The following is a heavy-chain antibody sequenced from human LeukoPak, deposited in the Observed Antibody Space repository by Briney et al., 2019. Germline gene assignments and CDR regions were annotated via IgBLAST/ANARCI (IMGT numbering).Heavy chain of an antibody. J-gene: IGHJ4*02. D-gene: IGHD3-10*01. CDR2: IYYSGST. CDR1: GGSISSSSYY. Sequence: SETLSLTCTVSGGSISSSSYYWGWIRQPPGKGLEWIGSIYYSGSTYYNPSLKSRVTISVDTSKNQFSLKLSSVTAADTAVYYCARRDGSGSNHLNWGQGTLVIVPS. V-gene: IGHV4-39*01. CDR3: ARRDGSGSNHLN.